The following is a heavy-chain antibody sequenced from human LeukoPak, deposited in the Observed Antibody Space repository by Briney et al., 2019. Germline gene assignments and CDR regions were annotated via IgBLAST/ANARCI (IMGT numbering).Heavy chain of an antibody. CDR2: IRYDGSNK. CDR1: GFTFSSYG. Sequence: HPGGSLRLSCAASGFTFSSYGMHWVRQAPGKGLEWVAFIRYDGSNKYYADSVKGRFTISRDNSKNTLYLQMSSLRAEDTAVYYCAKLPSSGWYLNWFDPWGQGTLVTVSS. CDR3: AKLPSSGWYLNWFDP. D-gene: IGHD6-19*01. V-gene: IGHV3-30*02. J-gene: IGHJ5*02.